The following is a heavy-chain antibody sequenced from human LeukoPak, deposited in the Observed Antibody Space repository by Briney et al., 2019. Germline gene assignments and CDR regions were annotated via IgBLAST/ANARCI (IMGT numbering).Heavy chain of an antibody. Sequence: GGSLRLSCTASGLTFGDYAMSWVRQGPGKGLEWVGFIRSKAYGGTTEYAASVKGRFTISRDDSKSIAYLQMNSLKTEDSAVYYCTRGHSSGWLGSFDYWGQGTLVTVSS. V-gene: IGHV3-49*04. CDR3: TRGHSSGWLGSFDY. J-gene: IGHJ4*02. CDR1: GLTFGDYA. CDR2: IRSKAYGGTT. D-gene: IGHD6-19*01.